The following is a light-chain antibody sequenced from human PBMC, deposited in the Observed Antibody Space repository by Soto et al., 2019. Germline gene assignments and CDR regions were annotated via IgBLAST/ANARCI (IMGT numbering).Light chain of an antibody. V-gene: IGKV3-20*01. CDR2: GAS. CDR3: QQYGSSSWT. J-gene: IGKJ1*01. CDR1: QSVSSY. Sequence: EIVLTKSTATLSLSPGERATLSSRASQSVSSYLAWYQQKPGQAPRLLIYGASSRATGIPDRFSGSGSGTDFTLTISRLEPEDVAVYYCQQYGSSSWTFCQGTKVDIK.